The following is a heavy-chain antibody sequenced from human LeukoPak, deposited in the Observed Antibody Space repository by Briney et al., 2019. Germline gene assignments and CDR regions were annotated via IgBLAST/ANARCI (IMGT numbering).Heavy chain of an antibody. D-gene: IGHD5-18*01. CDR3: ARDFSDTDWIDP. CDR1: GFTFSSYS. J-gene: IGHJ5*02. CDR2: ISSSSSYI. Sequence: PGGSLRLSCAASGFTFSSYSMNWVRQAPGKGLEWVSSISSSSSYIYYADSVKGRFTISRDNAKNSLYLQMNSLRAEDTAVYYCARDFSDTDWIDPWGQGTLVTVSS. V-gene: IGHV3-21*01.